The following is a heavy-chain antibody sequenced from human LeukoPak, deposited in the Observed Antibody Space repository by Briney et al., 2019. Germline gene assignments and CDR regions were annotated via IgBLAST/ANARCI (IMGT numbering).Heavy chain of an antibody. D-gene: IGHD3-10*01. CDR3: AREGYYGSGSNWFDP. CDR2: IYYSGST. J-gene: IGHJ5*02. Sequence: SETLSLTCAVSGDSISSSYWSWIRQPPGKGLEWIGYIYYSGSTNYNPSLKSRVTISVDTSKNQFSLTVTSVTAADTAVYYCAREGYYGSGSNWFDPWGQGTLVTVSS. V-gene: IGHV4-59*01. CDR1: GDSISSSY.